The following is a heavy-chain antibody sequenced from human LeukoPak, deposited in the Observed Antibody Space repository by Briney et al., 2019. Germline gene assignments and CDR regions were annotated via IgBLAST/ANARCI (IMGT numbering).Heavy chain of an antibody. Sequence: SETLSLTCTVSGGSISSSSYYWSWIRQPPGKGLEWIGYIYYSGSTNYNPSLKSRVTISVDTSKNQFSLKLSSVTAADTAVYYCARQYSWGMFDYWGQGTLVTVSS. CDR2: IYYSGST. J-gene: IGHJ4*02. D-gene: IGHD6-6*01. CDR3: ARQYSWGMFDY. V-gene: IGHV4-61*05. CDR1: GGSISSSSYY.